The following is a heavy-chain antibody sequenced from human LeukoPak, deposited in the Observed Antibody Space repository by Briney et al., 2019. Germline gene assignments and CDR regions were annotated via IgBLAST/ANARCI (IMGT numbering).Heavy chain of an antibody. D-gene: IGHD5-24*01. CDR2: ISGSGGST. CDR3: AKDRDREMATIDDAFDI. J-gene: IGHJ3*02. V-gene: IGHV3-23*01. CDR1: GFTFSSYA. Sequence: GGSLRLSCAASGFTFSSYAMSWVRQAPGKGLEWVSAISGSGGSTYYADSVKGRFTISRDNSKNTLYLQMNSLRAEDTAVYYCAKDRDREMATIDDAFDIWGQGTMVTVSS.